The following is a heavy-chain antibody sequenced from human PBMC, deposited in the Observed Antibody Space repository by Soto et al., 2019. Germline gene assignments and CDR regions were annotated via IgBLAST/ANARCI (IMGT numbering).Heavy chain of an antibody. D-gene: IGHD4-17*01. Sequence: EVQLLESGGGLVQPGGSLRLSCAASGFTFSSYAMTWVRQAPGKGLEWASAISGSGTNRYYADSVKGRFTISRDNSKNTLYLQMNSLRAEDTAVYYCAKDRVDYGDYRGLDYWGQGTLVTVSS. V-gene: IGHV3-23*01. CDR2: ISGSGTNR. CDR3: AKDRVDYGDYRGLDY. CDR1: GFTFSSYA. J-gene: IGHJ4*02.